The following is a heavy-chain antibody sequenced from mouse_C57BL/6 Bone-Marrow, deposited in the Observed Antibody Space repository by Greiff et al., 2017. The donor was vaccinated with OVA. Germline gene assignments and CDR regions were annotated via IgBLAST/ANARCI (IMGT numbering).Heavy chain of an antibody. D-gene: IGHD2-4*01. Sequence: VQLQQPGAELVKPGASVKLSCKASGYTFTSYWMQWVKQRPGQGLEWIGEIDPSDSYTNYNQKFKGKATLTVDTSSSTAYMQLSSRTSEDSAVYYCARWDDYDWGAYYYAMDYWGQGTSVTVSS. J-gene: IGHJ4*01. CDR1: GYTFTSYW. CDR2: IDPSDSYT. V-gene: IGHV1-50*01. CDR3: ARWDDYDWGAYYYAMDY.